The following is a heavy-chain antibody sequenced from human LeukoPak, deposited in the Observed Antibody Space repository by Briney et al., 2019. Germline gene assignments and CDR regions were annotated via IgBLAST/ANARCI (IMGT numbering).Heavy chain of an antibody. CDR1: GYTFTSYG. J-gene: IGHJ4*02. CDR2: ISAYNGNT. D-gene: IGHD3-10*01. V-gene: IGHV1-18*01. CDR3: ASEIGELPSY. Sequence: ASVKVSCKASGYTFTSYGISWVRQAPGQGLEWMGWISAYNGNTNYLQKFQGRVTMTRDTSISTAYMELSRLRSDDTAVYYCASEIGELPSYWGQGTLVTVSS.